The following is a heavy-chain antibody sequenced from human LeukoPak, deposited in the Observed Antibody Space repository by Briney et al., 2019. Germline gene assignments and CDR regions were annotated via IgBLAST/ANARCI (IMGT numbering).Heavy chain of an antibody. CDR2: IRSKAYGGTT. V-gene: IGHV3-49*03. CDR1: GFTFGDYA. Sequence: GGSLRLSCTASGFTFGDYAMSWFRQAPGKGLEWVGFIRSKAYGGTTEYAASVKGRFTISRDDSKSIAYLQMNSLKTEDTAVYYCTRDPMVRGVIPYYYYYYMDVWGKGTTVTVSS. CDR3: TRDPMVRGVIPYYYYYYMDV. D-gene: IGHD3-10*01. J-gene: IGHJ6*03.